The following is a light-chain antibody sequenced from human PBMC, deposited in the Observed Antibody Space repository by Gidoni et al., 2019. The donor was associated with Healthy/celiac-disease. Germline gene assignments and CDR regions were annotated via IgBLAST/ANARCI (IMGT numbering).Light chain of an antibody. CDR2: DAS. J-gene: IGKJ4*01. CDR3: QQRSNWPT. V-gene: IGKV3-11*01. Sequence: EIVLTQSPATLSLSPGERATLSCRASQSVSSYLAWYQQNPGQAPRRLIYDASNRATGIPARFSGSGSGTDFTLTISSLGPEDFAVYYCQQRSNWPTFGGGTKVEIK. CDR1: QSVSSY.